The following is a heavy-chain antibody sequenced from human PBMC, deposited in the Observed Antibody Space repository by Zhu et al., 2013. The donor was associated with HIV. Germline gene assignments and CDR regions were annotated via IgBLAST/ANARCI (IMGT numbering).Heavy chain of an antibody. J-gene: IGHJ4*02. D-gene: IGHD2-15*01. CDR3: ARGEVVVAATLDYLDN. CDR2: INPNSGDN. Sequence: QVQLVQSGAEVKKPGASVKVSCKASGYTYTGYHMHWVRQAPGQGLEWMGWINPNSGDNKYAQKFQGRVTMTSDTSISTAYMELSSLRSDDTAVYYCARGEVVVAATLDYLDNVGPGNPGHRLL. CDR1: GYTYTGYH. V-gene: IGHV1-2*02.